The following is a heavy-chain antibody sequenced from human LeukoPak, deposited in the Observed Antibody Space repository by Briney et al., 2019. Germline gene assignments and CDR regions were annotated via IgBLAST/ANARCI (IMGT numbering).Heavy chain of an antibody. CDR2: ISAYNGNT. D-gene: IGHD2-8*01. V-gene: IGHV1-18*01. Sequence: ASVKVSYKASGYTFTSYGISWVRQAPGQGLEWMGWISAYNGNTNYAQKLQGRVTMTTDTSTSTAYMELRSLRSDDTAVYYCARSDIVLMVYAPHFDYWGQGTLVTVSS. CDR1: GYTFTSYG. J-gene: IGHJ4*02. CDR3: ARSDIVLMVYAPHFDY.